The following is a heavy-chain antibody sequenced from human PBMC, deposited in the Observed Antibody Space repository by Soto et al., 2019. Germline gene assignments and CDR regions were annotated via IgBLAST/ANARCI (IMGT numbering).Heavy chain of an antibody. J-gene: IGHJ3*01. Sequence: ELQLVESGGGLVQPGGSLRLSCAASGFSVSINYVNWVRQAPGKGLEWVSVIYSGGTTHYADSVKGRFTISRDTSKNTLYLQMNSLRVEDKAVYYCAGDSTDGEFVDAFDVWGQGTMVTVSS. D-gene: IGHD4-17*01. CDR2: IYSGGTT. V-gene: IGHV3-66*01. CDR1: GFSVSINY. CDR3: AGDSTDGEFVDAFDV.